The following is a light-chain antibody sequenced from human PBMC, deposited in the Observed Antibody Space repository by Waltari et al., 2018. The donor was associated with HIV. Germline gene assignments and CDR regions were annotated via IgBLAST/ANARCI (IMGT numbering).Light chain of an antibody. CDR1: SSDVGGYNY. CDR2: EVS. V-gene: IGLV2-14*01. Sequence: QSALTQPASVSGSPGQSITISCTGTSSDVGGYNYLSWYQQHPGKAPKLMIYEVSNRPSGVSNRFSGSKSGNTASLTISGLQAEDEADYYCSSYTSSSTDVVFGGGTKLTVL. CDR3: SSYTSSSTDVV. J-gene: IGLJ2*01.